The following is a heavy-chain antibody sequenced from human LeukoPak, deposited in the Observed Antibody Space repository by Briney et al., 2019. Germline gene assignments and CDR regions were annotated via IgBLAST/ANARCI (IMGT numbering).Heavy chain of an antibody. V-gene: IGHV1-2*02. CDR1: GYTFTGYY. CDR3: ARSGVVPAAIGDY. Sequence: ASVKVSCKASGYTFTGYYMHWVRQAPGQGLEWMGWINPNSGGANYAQKFQGRVTMTRDTSISTAYMELSRLRSDDTAVYYCARSGVVPAAIGDYWGQGTLVTVSS. CDR2: INPNSGGA. J-gene: IGHJ4*02. D-gene: IGHD2-2*01.